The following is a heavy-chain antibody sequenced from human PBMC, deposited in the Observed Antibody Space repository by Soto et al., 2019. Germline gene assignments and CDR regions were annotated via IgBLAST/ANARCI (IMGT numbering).Heavy chain of an antibody. CDR3: ARGPGGYCTKGGCYTGDYYGMDV. D-gene: IGHD2-8*01. V-gene: IGHV4-30-2*01. CDR2: IYHSGST. Sequence: SETLSLTCAVSGGSISSGGYSWSWIRQPPGKGLEWIGYIYHSGSTYYNPSLKSRVTISVDRSKNQFSLKLRSVTAADTAVYYCARGPGGYCTKGGCYTGDYYGMDVWGQGTTVTVSS. CDR1: GGSISSGGYS. J-gene: IGHJ6*02.